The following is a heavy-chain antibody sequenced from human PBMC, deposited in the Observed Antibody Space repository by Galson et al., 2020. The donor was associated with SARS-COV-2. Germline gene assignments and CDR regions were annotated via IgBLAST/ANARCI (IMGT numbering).Heavy chain of an antibody. CDR1: GFSLSNARMG. CDR3: ARAYYYDSSGYYADDAFDI. D-gene: IGHD3-22*01. CDR2: IFSNDKK. J-gene: IGHJ3*02. Sequence: SGPTLVKPTETLTLTCTVSGFSLSNARMGVSWIRQPPGKALEWLAHIFSNDKKSYSTSLKSRLTISKDTSKSQVVLTMTNMDPVDTATYYCARAYYYDSSGYYADDAFDIWGQGTMVTVSS. V-gene: IGHV2-26*01.